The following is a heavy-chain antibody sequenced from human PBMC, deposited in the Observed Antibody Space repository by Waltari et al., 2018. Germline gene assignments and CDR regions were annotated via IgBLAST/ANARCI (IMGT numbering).Heavy chain of an antibody. V-gene: IGHV3-30-3*01. Sequence: QVQLVESGGGVVQPGRSLRLSCAASGFTFSSYAMHWVRQAPGKGLEWVAVISYDGSNKYYADAVKGRFTISRDNSKNTLYLQMNSLRAEDTAVYYCARDPKPYYYYGMDVWGQGTTVTVSS. CDR2: ISYDGSNK. CDR1: GFTFSSYA. J-gene: IGHJ6*02. CDR3: ARDPKPYYYYGMDV.